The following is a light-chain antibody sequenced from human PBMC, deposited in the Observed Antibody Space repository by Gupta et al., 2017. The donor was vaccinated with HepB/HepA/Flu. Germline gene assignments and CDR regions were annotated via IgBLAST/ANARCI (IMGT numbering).Light chain of an antibody. J-gene: IGLJ2*01. Sequence: QSVRTPPPSASGTPGQRVTFSCSGSSFSFGGNYVYCYQQLPGTAPKILIYWKNQRPSAVPARGFGSSSGNKASLAIRWLRSEEEADAYYAAWDDSLRAVVFGGGTKLTVL. CDR3: AAWDDSLRAVV. CDR1: SFSFGGNY. CDR2: WKN. V-gene: IGLV1-47*01.